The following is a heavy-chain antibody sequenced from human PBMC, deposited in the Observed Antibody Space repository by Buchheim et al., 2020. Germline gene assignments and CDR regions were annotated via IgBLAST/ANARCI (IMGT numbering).Heavy chain of an antibody. J-gene: IGHJ4*02. D-gene: IGHD3-22*01. V-gene: IGHV1-2*04. CDR2: INPNRGGT. Sequence: QVQLVQSGAELKKLRASVTVSCQASGYTFTGYYMHWVRQAPGQGLEWMGWINPNRGGTNYAQKFQGWVTMNRDTSISTAYMELSRLRSDDTAVYYCAREVEDSSGYYYGYWGQGTL. CDR3: AREVEDSSGYYYGY. CDR1: GYTFTGYY.